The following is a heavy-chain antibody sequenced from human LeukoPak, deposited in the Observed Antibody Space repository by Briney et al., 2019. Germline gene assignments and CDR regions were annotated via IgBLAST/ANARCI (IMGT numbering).Heavy chain of an antibody. J-gene: IGHJ4*02. CDR3: ASPSLMSGEPSYFDF. D-gene: IGHD4-17*01. Sequence: SETLSLTCSVSGGSIDSTSYFWGWVRQPPGKGLEWIGSIYYTGDAYYNPSLKSRVTISIDTSKNQLSLKLTSVTAADTAVYYCASPSLMSGEPSYFDFWGQGTLVSVSA. CDR2: IYYTGDA. CDR1: GGSIDSTSYF. V-gene: IGHV4-39*07.